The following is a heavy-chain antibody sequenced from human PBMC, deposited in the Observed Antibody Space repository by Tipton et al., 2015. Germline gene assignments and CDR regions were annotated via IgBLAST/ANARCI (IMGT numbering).Heavy chain of an antibody. Sequence: GSLRLSCAASGFTFSSYEMNWVRQAPGKGLEWVSYISSSGSTIYYADSVRGRFTISRDNAKNSVYLQMDNVITEDTALYYCVKDEGSGDTSGYLPFDHWGQGSLVTVSA. D-gene: IGHD3-22*01. CDR1: GFTFSSYE. CDR3: VKDEGSGDTSGYLPFDH. CDR2: ISSSGSTI. V-gene: IGHV3-48*03. J-gene: IGHJ4*02.